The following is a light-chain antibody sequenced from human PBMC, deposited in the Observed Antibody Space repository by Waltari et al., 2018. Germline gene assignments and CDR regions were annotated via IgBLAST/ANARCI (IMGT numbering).Light chain of an antibody. CDR1: SRDIGSYNF. CDR3: SAYADTNTVV. J-gene: IGLJ2*01. V-gene: IGLV2-8*01. Sequence: QSALTQPPSASGSPGQSVTISCTGTSRDIGSYNFVSWYQQHAGRAPKLIIHEVTKWPDGVPSRFSGSKSGNVASLTVSGLQAEDEADYYCSAYADTNTVVFGGGTKLTVL. CDR2: EVT.